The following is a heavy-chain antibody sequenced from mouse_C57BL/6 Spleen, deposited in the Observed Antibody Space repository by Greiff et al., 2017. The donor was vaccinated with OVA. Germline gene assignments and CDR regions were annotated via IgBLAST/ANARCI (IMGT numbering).Heavy chain of an antibody. J-gene: IGHJ4*01. Sequence: VQLQQPGAELVKPGASVKLSCKASGYTFTSYWMHWVKQRPGRGLEWIGRIDPNSGGNKYNEKIKSKDTLTVDKPSSTAYMQISILTSEDSAVYYGARHGGLRPYYAMDYWGQGTSVTVSS. D-gene: IGHD2-4*01. V-gene: IGHV1-72*01. CDR1: GYTFTSYW. CDR2: IDPNSGGN. CDR3: ARHGGLRPYYAMDY.